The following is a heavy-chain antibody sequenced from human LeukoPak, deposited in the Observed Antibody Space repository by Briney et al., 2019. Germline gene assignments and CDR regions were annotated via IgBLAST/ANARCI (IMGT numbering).Heavy chain of an antibody. Sequence: GGSLRLSCAASGFTFSSYSMNWVRQAPGKGLEWVSSISSSSSYIYYADSVKGRFTISRDNAKNSLYLQMNSLRAEDTAVYYCAREGQDYYDSSMAFDYWAREPWSPSPQ. D-gene: IGHD3-22*01. J-gene: IGHJ4*02. CDR2: ISSSSSYI. CDR1: GFTFSSYS. V-gene: IGHV3-21*01. CDR3: AREGQDYYDSSMAFDY.